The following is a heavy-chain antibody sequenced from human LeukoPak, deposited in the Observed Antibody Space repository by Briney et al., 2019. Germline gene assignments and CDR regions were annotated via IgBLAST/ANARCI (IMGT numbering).Heavy chain of an antibody. CDR1: GFTFSTYW. V-gene: IGHV3-74*01. CDR2: ISSDGRST. J-gene: IGHJ4*02. D-gene: IGHD1-26*01. CDR3: VGSGPHGY. Sequence: PGRSLRLSCAASGFTFSTYWMHWVRQAPGKGRGWVSRISSDGRSTNYADSVKGRFTISRDNAKNTLYLQMNSLRAEDTAVYYCVGSGPHGYWGQGNLVTVSS.